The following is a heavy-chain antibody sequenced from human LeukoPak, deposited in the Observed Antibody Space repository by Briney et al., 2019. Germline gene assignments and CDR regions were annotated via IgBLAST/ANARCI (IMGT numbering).Heavy chain of an antibody. Sequence: SETLTLTCAVYGGSFSGYYWTWIRQPPGRGLEWIGEVKHSGSTNYNPSLKSRVTISVDTSKNQFSLKLSSVTAADTAVYYCARVSSYYYYGMDVWGKGTTVTVSS. CDR3: ARVSSYYYYGMDV. D-gene: IGHD3-3*02. V-gene: IGHV4-34*01. J-gene: IGHJ6*04. CDR1: GGSFSGYY. CDR2: VKHSGST.